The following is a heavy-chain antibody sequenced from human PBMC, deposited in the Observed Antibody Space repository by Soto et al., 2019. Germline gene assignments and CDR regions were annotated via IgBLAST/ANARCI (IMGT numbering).Heavy chain of an antibody. Sequence: QVTLKESGPVLVKPTETLTLTCAVSGFSPRDSKVGVSWIRQPPGKALEWLAHIFWNGEKSYSTSLERRRTISKDPSKGQVVLTMTKMDPVATATYFCAPVRQWDGGHAYDYWGRGTLVPVSS. D-gene: IGHD1-26*01. CDR2: IFWNGEK. CDR1: GFSPRDSKVG. J-gene: IGHJ4*02. V-gene: IGHV2-26*01. CDR3: APVRQWDGGHAYDY.